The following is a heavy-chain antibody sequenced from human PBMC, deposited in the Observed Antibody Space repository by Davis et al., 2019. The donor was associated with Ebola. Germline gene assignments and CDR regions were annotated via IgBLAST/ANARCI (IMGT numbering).Heavy chain of an antibody. CDR1: GYTFTSYG. D-gene: IGHD3-3*01. Sequence: AASVKVSCKASGYTFTSYGISWVRQAPGQGLEWMGWINAGNGNTKYSQKFQGRVTITRDTSASTAYMELSSLRSEDTAVYYCAREPLEVRFLEWLQSPYGMDVWGQGTTVTVSS. V-gene: IGHV1-3*01. CDR2: INAGNGNT. CDR3: AREPLEVRFLEWLQSPYGMDV. J-gene: IGHJ6*02.